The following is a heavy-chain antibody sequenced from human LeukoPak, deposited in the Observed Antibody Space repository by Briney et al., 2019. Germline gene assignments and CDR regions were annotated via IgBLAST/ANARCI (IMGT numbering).Heavy chain of an antibody. J-gene: IGHJ4*02. D-gene: IGHD1-26*01. CDR3: ARDEEGGSYPLDY. CDR2: IYSGGST. CDR1: GFTVSSNY. V-gene: IGHV3-53*01. Sequence: GGSLRLSCAASGFTVSSNYMSWVRQAPGKGLEWVSVIYSGGSTYYADSVKGRFTISRDNSKNTLYLQMNSLRADDTALYYCARDEEGGSYPLDYWGQGTLVTVSS.